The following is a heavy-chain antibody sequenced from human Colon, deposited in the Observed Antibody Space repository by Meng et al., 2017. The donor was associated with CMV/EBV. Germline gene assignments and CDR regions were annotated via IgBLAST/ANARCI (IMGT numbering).Heavy chain of an antibody. CDR2: INHSGST. Sequence: SETLSLTCAVYGGSFSGYYWSWIRQHPGKGLEWVGEINHSGSTNYNPSLKSRVTISVDTSKNQFALKLSSVTAADTAVYYCAIGPVTGRYYGMDVWGQGTTVTVSS. CDR3: AIGPVTGRYYGMDV. CDR1: GGSFSGYY. V-gene: IGHV4-34*01. J-gene: IGHJ6*02. D-gene: IGHD1-14*01.